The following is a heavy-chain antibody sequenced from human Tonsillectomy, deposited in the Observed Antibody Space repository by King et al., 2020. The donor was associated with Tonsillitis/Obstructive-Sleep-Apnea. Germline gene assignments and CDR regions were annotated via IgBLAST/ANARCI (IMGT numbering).Heavy chain of an antibody. Sequence: VQLVESGGGVVQPGESLRLSCAASGFTFSSFGMHWVRQAPGKGLEWVSVVSYDGSNKYYADSVKGRFTSSRDNSKNTVYLQMNSLRAEDTAVYYCAKAHHDSSGYYFDYWGQGPLVTVSS. CDR1: GFTFSSFG. CDR3: AKAHHDSSGYYFDY. J-gene: IGHJ4*02. D-gene: IGHD3-22*01. CDR2: VSYDGSNK. V-gene: IGHV3-30*18.